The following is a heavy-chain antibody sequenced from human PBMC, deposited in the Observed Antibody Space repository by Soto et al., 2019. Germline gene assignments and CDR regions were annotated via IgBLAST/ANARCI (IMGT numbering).Heavy chain of an antibody. CDR2: IWYDGSNK. V-gene: IGHV3-33*01. D-gene: IGHD5-18*01. CDR3: ARDQRGYSYGPLFDY. J-gene: IGHJ4*02. CDR1: GFTFSSYG. Sequence: PGGSLRLSCAASGFTFSSYGMHWVRQAPGKGLEWVAVIWYDGSNKYYADSVKGRFTISRDNSKNTLYLQMNSLRAEDTAVYYCARDQRGYSYGPLFDYWGQGTLVPVSS.